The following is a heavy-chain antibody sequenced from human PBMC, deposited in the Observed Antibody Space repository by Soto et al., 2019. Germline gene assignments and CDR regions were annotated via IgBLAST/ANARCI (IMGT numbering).Heavy chain of an antibody. CDR3: AHVRGYLVTGHYYFDS. J-gene: IGHJ4*02. V-gene: IGHV2-5*02. CDR2: ISWDGEK. D-gene: IGHD2-21*02. CDR1: GFSLNTRGVG. Sequence: QITLKESGPTLVKPTQTLTLTCTFSGFSLNTRGVGVGWIRQPPGKALEWLALISWDGEKRYSPSLKSRLTITKATSENQVVLTMTNMDPVDTATYYCAHVRGYLVTGHYYFDSWGQGTLVTVSS.